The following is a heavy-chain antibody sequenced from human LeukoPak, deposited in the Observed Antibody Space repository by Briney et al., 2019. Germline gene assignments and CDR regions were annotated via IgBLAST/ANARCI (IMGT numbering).Heavy chain of an antibody. D-gene: IGHD6-13*01. V-gene: IGHV3-21*01. CDR3: ARDPGSSSFDL. J-gene: IGHJ4*02. Sequence: PGGSLRLSCAASGFTFSSYSMNWVRQAPGKGLEWVSSISSSSSYIYYADSVKGRFTISNDKAKNSLYLQMNSPRAEDTAVYYCARDPGSSSFDLWGQGALVTVSS. CDR2: ISSSSSYI. CDR1: GFTFSSYS.